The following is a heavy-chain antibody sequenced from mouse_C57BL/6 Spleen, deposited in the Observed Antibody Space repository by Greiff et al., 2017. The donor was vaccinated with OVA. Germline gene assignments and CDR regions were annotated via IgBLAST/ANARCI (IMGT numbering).Heavy chain of an antibody. Sequence: QVQLQQSGPELVKPGASVKISCKASGYAFSSSWMNWVKQRPGKGLDWIGRIYPGDGDTNYNGKFKGKATLTADKSSSTAYMQLSSLTSEDSAVYYCARYYDVWGTGTTVTVSS. V-gene: IGHV1-82*01. CDR2: IYPGDGDT. CDR3: ARYYDV. CDR1: GYAFSSSW. D-gene: IGHD1-1*01. J-gene: IGHJ1*03.